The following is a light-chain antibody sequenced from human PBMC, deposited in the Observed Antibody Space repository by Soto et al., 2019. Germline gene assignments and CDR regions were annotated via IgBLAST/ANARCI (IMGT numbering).Light chain of an antibody. CDR1: SSDVGGYNY. V-gene: IGLV2-8*01. J-gene: IGLJ1*01. CDR3: SSYTGTNNFGV. CDR2: EVT. Sequence: QSVLTQPPSASGSPGQSVTISCTGSSSDVGGYNYVSWYQQHPGKAPKLVIYEVTKRPSGVPDRFSGSKSGNTASLTVSGLQAEDEADYYCSSYTGTNNFGVFGPGTKVTVL.